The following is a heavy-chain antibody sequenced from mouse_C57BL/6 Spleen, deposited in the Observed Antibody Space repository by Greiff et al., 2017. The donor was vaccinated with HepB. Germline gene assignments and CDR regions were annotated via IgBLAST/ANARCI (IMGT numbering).Heavy chain of an antibody. J-gene: IGHJ2*01. CDR1: GYSITSGYY. D-gene: IGHD1-1*01. CDR2: ISYDGSN. CDR3: AREGTTVVAPDY. V-gene: IGHV3-6*01. Sequence: ESGPGLVKPSQSLSLTCSVTGYSITSGYYWNWIRHFPGNKLVWMGYISYDGSNNYNPSLKNRISITRDTSKNQFFLKLNCVTTEDTATYYCAREGTTVVAPDYWGQGTTLTVSS.